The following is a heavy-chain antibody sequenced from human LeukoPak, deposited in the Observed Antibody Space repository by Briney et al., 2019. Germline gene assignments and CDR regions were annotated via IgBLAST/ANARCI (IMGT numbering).Heavy chain of an antibody. CDR1: GYTLTELS. J-gene: IGHJ3*01. D-gene: IGHD4-17*01. Sequence: ASVKVSCKVSGYTLTELSMHWVRQAPGKGLEWMGGFDPEDGETIYAQKFQGRVTMTEDTSTDTAYMELSSLRSEDTAVYYCAADPDYGAHGDAFDFWGQGTMVIVSS. CDR3: AADPDYGAHGDAFDF. V-gene: IGHV1-24*01. CDR2: FDPEDGET.